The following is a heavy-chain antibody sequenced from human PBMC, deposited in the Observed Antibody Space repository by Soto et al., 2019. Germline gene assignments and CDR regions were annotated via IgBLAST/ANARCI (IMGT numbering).Heavy chain of an antibody. CDR2: INTYNGNT. CDR1: GYTFTRYG. J-gene: IGHJ6*02. CDR3: AMVDVYVTPSPQDV. Sequence: QVQLVQSGGEVKNPGASVKDSCKASGYTFTRYGIGWSRQAPGQTLEWMGWINTYNGNTNYAQNVQGRVTLTTDTSTSTAYMELRSLRSNDTAIYYCAMVDVYVTPSPQDVWGQGTTVIVSS. D-gene: IGHD3-16*01. V-gene: IGHV1-18*01.